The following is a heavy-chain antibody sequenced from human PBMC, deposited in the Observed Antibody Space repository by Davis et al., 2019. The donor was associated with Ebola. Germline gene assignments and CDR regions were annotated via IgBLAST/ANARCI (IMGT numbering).Heavy chain of an antibody. Sequence: ASVKVSCKASGYTFTGYYMHWVRQAPGQGLEWMGWINPNSGGTNYAQKFQGWVTMTRDTSISTAYMELSRLRSDDTAVYYCARDLGGMTTTYYFDYWGQGTLVTVSS. CDR2: INPNSGGT. CDR1: GYTFTGYY. V-gene: IGHV1-2*04. CDR3: ARDLGGMTTTYYFDY. D-gene: IGHD4-17*01. J-gene: IGHJ4*02.